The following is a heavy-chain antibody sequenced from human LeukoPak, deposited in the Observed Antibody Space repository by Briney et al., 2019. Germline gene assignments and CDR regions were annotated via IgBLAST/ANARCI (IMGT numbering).Heavy chain of an antibody. CDR2: ISTSGGSS. J-gene: IGHJ6*02. CDR3: ARGNYYGMDV. V-gene: IGHV3-23*01. D-gene: IGHD2/OR15-2a*01. Sequence: PGGSLRLSCAASGFTFSSYAMSWVRQAPGKGLEWVSGISTSGGSSSYADSVRGRFTISRDNPRNTLYMQMNSLRAEDTAVYYCARGNYYGMDVWGQGTTVTVSS. CDR1: GFTFSSYA.